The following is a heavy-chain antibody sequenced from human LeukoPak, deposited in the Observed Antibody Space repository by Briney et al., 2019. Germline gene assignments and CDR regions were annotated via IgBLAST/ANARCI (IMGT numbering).Heavy chain of an antibody. CDR3: ARVRYCSSTSCSSGYSDY. CDR2: IYPNNGVT. Sequence: ASVKVSCKASGYSFTGYYIYWVRQAPGQGLEWVGWIYPNNGVTNYAQKFQGRVTMTRDTSISTAYMDLSRLRSDDKAIYYCARVRYCSSTSCSSGYSDYWGQGTLVSVST. CDR1: GYSFTGYY. J-gene: IGHJ4*02. D-gene: IGHD2-2*01. V-gene: IGHV1-2*02.